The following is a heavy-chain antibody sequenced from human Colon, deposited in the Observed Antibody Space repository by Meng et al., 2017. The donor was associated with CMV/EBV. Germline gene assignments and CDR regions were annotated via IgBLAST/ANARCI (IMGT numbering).Heavy chain of an antibody. V-gene: IGHV4-59*01. Sequence: SETLSLTCTVSGGSISSYYWSWIRQPPGKGLEWIGYIYYSGSTNYNPSLKSRVTISADTSKNQFSLKLSSVTAADTAVYYCARDSGYSYVFGYWGQGTLVTVSS. CDR1: GGSISSYY. CDR3: ARDSGYSYVFGY. J-gene: IGHJ4*02. D-gene: IGHD5-18*01. CDR2: IYYSGST.